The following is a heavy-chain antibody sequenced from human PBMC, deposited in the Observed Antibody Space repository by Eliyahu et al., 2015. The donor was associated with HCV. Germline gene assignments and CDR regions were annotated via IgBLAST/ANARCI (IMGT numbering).Heavy chain of an antibody. V-gene: IGHV3-23*01. Sequence: EVQLLESGGGLVQPGGSLRLXCAASGFXFSNXXXXWVRQAXGKGLEWVSGISGSGGFTFYADSVKGRFTISRDTSKNTLYLQMSSLQAEDTAIYYCGKVLPSAEVTEIYNWYFDVWGRGTLVTVSS. D-gene: IGHD2-21*02. CDR3: GKVLPSAEVTEIYNWYFDV. J-gene: IGHJ2*01. CDR2: ISGSGGFT. CDR1: GFXFSNXX.